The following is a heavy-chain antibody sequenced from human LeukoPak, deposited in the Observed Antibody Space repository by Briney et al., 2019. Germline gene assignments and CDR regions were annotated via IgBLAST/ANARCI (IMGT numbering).Heavy chain of an antibody. Sequence: PGGSLRLSCAASGFTFSSYEMNWVRQAPGKGLEWVSYISGSGSSIYYADSVKGRFTISRDNAKKSLYLQMNSLRAEDTAIYYCASYIQYFTMDVWGKGTTVTISS. CDR3: ASYIQYFTMDV. CDR2: ISGSGSSI. J-gene: IGHJ6*03. CDR1: GFTFSSYE. D-gene: IGHD3-9*01. V-gene: IGHV3-48*03.